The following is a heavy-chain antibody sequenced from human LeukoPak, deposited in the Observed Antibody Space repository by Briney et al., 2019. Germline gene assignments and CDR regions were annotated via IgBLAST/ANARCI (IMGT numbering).Heavy chain of an antibody. CDR3: ARVSGYYNWFDP. CDR1: GFTFSSYT. CDR2: ITSSSSYI. Sequence: GGSLRLSCAVSGFTFSSYTMNWVRQAPGKGLEWVSSITSSSSYIYYVDSVKGRFTISRDNAKNSLYLQMNSLRAEETAVYYCARVSGYYNWFDPWGQGTPVTVSS. D-gene: IGHD3-3*01. V-gene: IGHV3-21*01. J-gene: IGHJ5*02.